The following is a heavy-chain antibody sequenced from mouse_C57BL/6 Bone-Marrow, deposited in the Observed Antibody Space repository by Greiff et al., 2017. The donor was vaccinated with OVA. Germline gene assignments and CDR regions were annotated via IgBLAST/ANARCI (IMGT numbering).Heavy chain of an antibody. CDR2: INPGSGGT. Sequence: QVQLQQSGAELVRPGTSVKVSCKASGYAFTNYLIAWVKQRPGQGLEWIGVINPGSGGTNYNEKFKGKATLTADKSSSTAYMQLSSLTSEDSAVYFCARRGELRLRGDYWGQGTTLTVSS. CDR1: GYAFTNYL. CDR3: ARRGELRLRGDY. D-gene: IGHD3-2*02. J-gene: IGHJ2*01. V-gene: IGHV1-54*01.